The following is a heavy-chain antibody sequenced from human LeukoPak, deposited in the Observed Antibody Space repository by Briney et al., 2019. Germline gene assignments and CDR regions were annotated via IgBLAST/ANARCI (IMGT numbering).Heavy chain of an antibody. J-gene: IGHJ4*02. CDR1: GFTFSSYG. CDR3: AAPTGGIVGWLVLDFDY. CDR2: IRYDGSNK. D-gene: IGHD6-19*01. V-gene: IGHV3-30*02. Sequence: QPGGSLRLSCAASGFTFSSYGMHWVRQAPGKGLEWVAFIRYDGSNKYYADSVKGRFTISRDNSKNTLYLQMNSLRAEDTAVYHCAAPTGGIVGWLVLDFDYWGQGTLVTVSS.